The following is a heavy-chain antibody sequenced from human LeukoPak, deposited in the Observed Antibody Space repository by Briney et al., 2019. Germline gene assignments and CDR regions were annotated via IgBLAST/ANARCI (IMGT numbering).Heavy chain of an antibody. J-gene: IGHJ4*02. CDR2: IKQDGSEK. CDR1: GFTYSLFW. Sequence: GSLRLSCAASGFTYSLFWMSWVRQAPGKGLEWVANIKQDGSEKYYVDSVKGRFTISRDNAERSLYLQMNSLRAEDTAAYYCARGFASGDYGADWGQGTLVTVSS. D-gene: IGHD4-17*01. V-gene: IGHV3-7*01. CDR3: ARGFASGDYGAD.